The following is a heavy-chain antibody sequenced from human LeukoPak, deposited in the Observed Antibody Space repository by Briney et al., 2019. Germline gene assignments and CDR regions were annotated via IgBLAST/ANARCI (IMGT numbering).Heavy chain of an antibody. CDR1: GGSISSSSYY. J-gene: IGHJ4*02. V-gene: IGHV4-39*07. CDR2: IYYSGST. CDR3: ATNTGYYDILTGYFRYFDY. Sequence: SETLSLTCTVSGGSISSSSYYWGWIRQPPGKGLEWIVSIYYSGSTYYNPSLKSRVTISVDTSKNQFSLKLSSVTAADTAVYYCATNTGYYDILTGYFRYFDYWGQGTLVTVSS. D-gene: IGHD3-9*01.